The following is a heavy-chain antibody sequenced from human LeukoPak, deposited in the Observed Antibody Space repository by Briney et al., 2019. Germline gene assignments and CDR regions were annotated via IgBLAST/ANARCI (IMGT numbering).Heavy chain of an antibody. CDR3: ARAGYSYGLDY. CDR1: GFTFSSYG. CDR2: IWCDGSNK. D-gene: IGHD5-18*01. J-gene: IGHJ4*02. Sequence: PGRSLRLSCAASGFTFSSYGMHWVRQAPGKGLEWVAVIWCDGSNKYYADSVKGRFTISRDNSKNTLYLQMNSLRAEDTAVYYCARAGYSYGLDYWGQGTLVTVSS. V-gene: IGHV3-33*01.